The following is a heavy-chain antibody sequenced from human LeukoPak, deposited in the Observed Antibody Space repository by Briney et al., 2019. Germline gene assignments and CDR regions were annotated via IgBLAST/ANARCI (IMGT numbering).Heavy chain of an antibody. CDR2: INPSGGST. V-gene: IGHV1-46*01. CDR3: ARGRTKFNWNYAFDY. CDR1: GYAFTSYY. Sequence: ASVKVSCKASGYAFTSYYMHWVRQAPGQGLEWMGIINPSGGSTSYAQKFQGRVTMTRDTSTSTVYMELSSLRSEDTAVYYCARGRTKFNWNYAFDYWGQGTLVTVSS. J-gene: IGHJ4*02. D-gene: IGHD1-7*01.